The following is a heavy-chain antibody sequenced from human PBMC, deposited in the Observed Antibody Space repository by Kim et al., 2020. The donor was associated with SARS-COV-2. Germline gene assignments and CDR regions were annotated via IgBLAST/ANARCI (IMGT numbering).Heavy chain of an antibody. J-gene: IGHJ4*02. V-gene: IGHV4-39*01. CDR3: ARRIVAAVVYDY. D-gene: IGHD6-13*01. Sequence: YYNPSLKSRVTISVDTSKNQFSLKLSSVTAADTAVYYCARRIVAAVVYDYWGQGTLVTVSS.